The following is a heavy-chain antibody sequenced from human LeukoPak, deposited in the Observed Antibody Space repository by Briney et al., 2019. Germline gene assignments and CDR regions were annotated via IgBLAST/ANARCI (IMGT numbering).Heavy chain of an antibody. Sequence: PSETLSLTCTVSGGSISSSSYFWGWIRQPPGKGLEWVGSMSYSGSTYYNPSLKSRVTISVDTSKNQFSLKLSSVTAADTAVYYCARNSLFGALYYYYGMDVWGQGTTVTVSS. CDR1: GGSISSSSYF. CDR2: MSYSGST. V-gene: IGHV4-39*01. CDR3: ARNSLFGALYYYYGMDV. J-gene: IGHJ6*02. D-gene: IGHD3-10*02.